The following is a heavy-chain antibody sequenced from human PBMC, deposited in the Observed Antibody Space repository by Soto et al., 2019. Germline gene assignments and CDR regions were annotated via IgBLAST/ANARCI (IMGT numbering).Heavy chain of an antibody. CDR2: IYYRGNT. V-gene: IGHV4-59*08. D-gene: IGHD2-2*01. J-gene: IGHJ5*02. Sequence: LGTLSLTCSFSGGSVSDYYWGWVRQPPGRGLEWIGYIYYRGNTNYNPSLKSRVTISVDTSKNQFSLTLSSVTAADTAVYYCARLPAAVNWFDPWGQGTLVTVSS. CDR3: ARLPAAVNWFDP. CDR1: GGSVSDYY.